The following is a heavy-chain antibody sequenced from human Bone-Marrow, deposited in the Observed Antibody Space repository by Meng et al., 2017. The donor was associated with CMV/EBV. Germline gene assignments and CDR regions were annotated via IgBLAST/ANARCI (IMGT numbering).Heavy chain of an antibody. Sequence: SVKVSCKASGGTFSSYTISWVRQAPGQGLEWMGRIIPILGIANYAQKFQGRVTITADKSTSTAYMELSSLRSEDTAVYYCASENYDFWSGPLYWGQGTLVTVSS. J-gene: IGHJ4*02. D-gene: IGHD3-3*01. CDR1: GGTFSSYT. CDR3: ASENYDFWSGPLY. CDR2: IIPILGIA. V-gene: IGHV1-69*02.